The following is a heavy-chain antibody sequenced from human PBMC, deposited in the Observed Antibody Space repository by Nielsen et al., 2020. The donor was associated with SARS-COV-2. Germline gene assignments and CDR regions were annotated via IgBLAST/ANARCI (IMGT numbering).Heavy chain of an antibody. V-gene: IGHV3-7*03. CDR3: ASLGGSSWYFDY. Sequence: GGSLRLFCAASGFTFSSYWMSWVRQAPGKGLEWVANIKQDGSEKYYVDSVKGRFTISRDNAKNSLYLQMNSLRAEDTAVYYCASLGGSSWYFDYWGQGTLVTVSS. J-gene: IGHJ4*02. CDR1: GFTFSSYW. D-gene: IGHD6-13*01. CDR2: IKQDGSEK.